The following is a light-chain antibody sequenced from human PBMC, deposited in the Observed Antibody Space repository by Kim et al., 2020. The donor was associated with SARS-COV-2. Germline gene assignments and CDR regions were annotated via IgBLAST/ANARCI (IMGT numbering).Light chain of an antibody. CDR1: QSISSW. Sequence: ASVGDRVTITCRASQSISSWLAWYQQKPGKAPKLLISKASSLESGVPSRFSGSGSGTEFTLTISSLQPDDFATYYYQQCNNYSWTFGQGTKVDIK. J-gene: IGKJ1*01. V-gene: IGKV1-5*03. CDR2: KAS. CDR3: QQCNNYSWT.